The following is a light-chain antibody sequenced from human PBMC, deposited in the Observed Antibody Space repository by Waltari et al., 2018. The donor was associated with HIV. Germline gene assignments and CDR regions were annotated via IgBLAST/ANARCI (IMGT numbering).Light chain of an antibody. J-gene: IGKJ2*01. CDR1: QPISSW. V-gene: IGKV1D-12*01. CDR3: QQTDSFPYT. Sequence: DIQMTQSPSSVSASVGDRVTITCRTSQPISSWLAWYQQKPGKAPELLIYAASSVQSWVPSRFSGSGSGTDFTLTISSLQPEDCATYDCQQTDSFPYTFGQGTKLRIK. CDR2: AAS.